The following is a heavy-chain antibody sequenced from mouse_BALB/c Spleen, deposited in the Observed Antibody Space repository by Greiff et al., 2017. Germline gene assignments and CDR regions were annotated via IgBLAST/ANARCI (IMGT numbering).Heavy chain of an antibody. Sequence: EVKLVESGPELVKPGASVKMSCKASGYTFTSYVMHWVKQKPGQGLEWIGYINPYNDGTKYNEKFKGKATLTSDKSSSTAYMELSSLTSEDSAVYYCARLITTATGYYAMDYWGQGTSVTVSS. CDR1: GYTFTSYV. CDR2: INPYNDGT. V-gene: IGHV1-14*01. D-gene: IGHD1-2*01. J-gene: IGHJ4*01. CDR3: ARLITTATGYYAMDY.